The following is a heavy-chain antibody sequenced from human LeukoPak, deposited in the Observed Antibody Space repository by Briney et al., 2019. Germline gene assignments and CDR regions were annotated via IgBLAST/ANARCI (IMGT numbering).Heavy chain of an antibody. V-gene: IGHV1-69*13. J-gene: IGHJ4*02. CDR2: IIPIFGTA. CDR1: GGTFSSYA. D-gene: IGHD5-12*01. CDR3: ARGSRRYSGYDSAGY. Sequence: SVKVSCKASGGTFSSYAISWVRQAPGQGLEWMGGIIPIFGTANYAQKFQGRVTITADESTSTAYMELSSLRSEDTAVYYCARGSRRYSGYDSAGYWGQGTLATVSS.